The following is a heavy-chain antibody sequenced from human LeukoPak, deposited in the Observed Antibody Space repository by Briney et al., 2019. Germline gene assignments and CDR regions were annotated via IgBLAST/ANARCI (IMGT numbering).Heavy chain of an antibody. V-gene: IGHV3-64*02. Sequence: GGSLRLSRAASGFTFSSYAMHWVRQAPGKGLEYVSAISSNGGFTYYADSVKGRFTISRDNSKNTLYLQMGSLRGEDMAVYYCARWRPIEYFDIWGRGTLVTVSS. CDR1: GFTFSSYA. D-gene: IGHD1-26*01. CDR3: ARWRPIEYFDI. CDR2: ISSNGGFT. J-gene: IGHJ2*01.